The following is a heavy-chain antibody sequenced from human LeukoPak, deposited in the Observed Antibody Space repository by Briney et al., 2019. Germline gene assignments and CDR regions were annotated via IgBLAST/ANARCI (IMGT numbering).Heavy chain of an antibody. Sequence: RGCLRLSCAAPGFTVTTNDMTWVRQAPGKGLEWVSVPYIDGNTKYTDSVQGRFTISRDNSKNTQQLEMNSLSPDDTAVYYCARGVEPLAANTLAYWGQGSLVTVCS. CDR1: GFTVTTND. V-gene: IGHV3-53*01. D-gene: IGHD1-14*01. J-gene: IGHJ4*02. CDR3: ARGVEPLAANTLAY. CDR2: PYIDGNT.